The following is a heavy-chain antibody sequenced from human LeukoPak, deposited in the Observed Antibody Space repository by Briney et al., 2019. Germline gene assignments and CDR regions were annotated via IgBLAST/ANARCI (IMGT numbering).Heavy chain of an antibody. CDR1: GVSISSHY. Sequence: PSETLSLTCSVSGVSISSHYWSWLRQPPGKGLEWIAYMYDSESTKDNPSLKSRITLSADTSKNQFSLRLSSVTAADTAVYYCATIKRGSIYGYFDFWGQGSLVTVSS. J-gene: IGHJ4*02. D-gene: IGHD5-18*01. CDR3: ATIKRGSIYGYFDF. V-gene: IGHV4-59*11. CDR2: MYDSEST.